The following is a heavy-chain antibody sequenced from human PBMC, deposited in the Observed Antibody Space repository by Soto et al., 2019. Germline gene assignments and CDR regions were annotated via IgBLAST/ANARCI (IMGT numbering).Heavy chain of an antibody. CDR2: ISSNGGST. V-gene: IGHV3-64*01. Sequence: EVQLVESGGGLVQPGGSLRLSCAASGFTFSSYAMHWVRQAPGKGLEYVSAISSNGGSTYYANSVKGRFTISRENSNNTLYLEMGSLRAEDMAVYYWARGHVLRYFGWLSDAFDIWSQGTMNTVSS. CDR3: ARGHVLRYFGWLSDAFDI. J-gene: IGHJ3*02. CDR1: GFTFSSYA. D-gene: IGHD3-9*01.